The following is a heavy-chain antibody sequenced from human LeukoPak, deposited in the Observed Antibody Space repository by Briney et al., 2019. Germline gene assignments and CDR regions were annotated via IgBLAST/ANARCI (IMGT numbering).Heavy chain of an antibody. CDR3: AKFRVRRGYYFDY. J-gene: IGHJ4*02. Sequence: GGSLRLSCAASGFTFSSYSMNWVRQAPGKGLEWVSSISSSSSYIYYADSVKGRFTISRDNAKNSLYLQMNSLRAEDTAVYYCAKFRVRRGYYFDYWGQGTLVTVSS. V-gene: IGHV3-21*04. CDR2: ISSSSSYI. D-gene: IGHD1-1*01. CDR1: GFTFSSYS.